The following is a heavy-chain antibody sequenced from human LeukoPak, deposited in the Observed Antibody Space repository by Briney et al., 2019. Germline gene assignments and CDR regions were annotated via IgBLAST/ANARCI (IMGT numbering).Heavy chain of an antibody. CDR3: ARGYDNTNFDY. D-gene: IGHD1-1*01. Sequence: ASVKVSCKASRHTFTSNYLHWVRQAPGQGLEWMGVINPRGGGTTYAPNFQGRVTMTRDTSTSTVYMELSSLRSDDTAVYYCARGYDNTNFDYWGQGTLVAVSS. CDR2: INPRGGGT. J-gene: IGHJ4*02. V-gene: IGHV1-46*01. CDR1: RHTFTSNY.